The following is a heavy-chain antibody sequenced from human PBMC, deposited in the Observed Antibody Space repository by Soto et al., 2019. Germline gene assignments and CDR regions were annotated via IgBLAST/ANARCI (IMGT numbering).Heavy chain of an antibody. CDR1: GGSISSGGYY. V-gene: IGHV4-31*03. CDR3: ARGVGRLLFSTYYYYGMDV. CDR2: IYYSGST. J-gene: IGHJ6*02. Sequence: QVQLQESGPGLVKPSQTLSLTCTVSGGSISSGGYYWSWIRQHPGKGLEWIGYIYYSGSTYYNPSLKSRVTISVDTSKNQFSLKLSSVTAADTAVYYCARGVGRLLFSTYYYYGMDVWGQGTTVTVSS. D-gene: IGHD3-10*01.